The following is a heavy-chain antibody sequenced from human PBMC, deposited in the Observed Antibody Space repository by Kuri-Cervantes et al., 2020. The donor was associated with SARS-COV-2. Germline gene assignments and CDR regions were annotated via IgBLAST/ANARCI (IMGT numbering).Heavy chain of an antibody. CDR3: ARVFGSYVAAAAAYYFDY. Sequence: GESLKISCAASGFPFRSYWMHWVRQAPGKGLVWVSRTNSDGISTSYADSVEGRFTISRDNAKNTLYLQLNSLGAEDTAVYYCARVFGSYVAAAAAYYFDYWGQGTLVTVSS. D-gene: IGHD6-13*01. CDR2: TNSDGIST. CDR1: GFPFRSYW. J-gene: IGHJ4*02. V-gene: IGHV3-74*01.